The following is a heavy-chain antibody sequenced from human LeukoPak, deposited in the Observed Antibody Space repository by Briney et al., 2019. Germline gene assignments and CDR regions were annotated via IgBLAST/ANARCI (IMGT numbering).Heavy chain of an antibody. J-gene: IGHJ4*02. CDR1: GYSISSGYY. CDR2: IYHSGST. D-gene: IGHD3-3*01. Sequence: SETLSLTCTVSGYSISSGYYWGWIRQPPGKGLEWIGSIYHSGSTYYNPSLKSRVTISVDTPKNQFSLKLSSVTAADTAVYYCARIIDFWSGYGYWGQGTLVTVSS. V-gene: IGHV4-38-2*02. CDR3: ARIIDFWSGYGY.